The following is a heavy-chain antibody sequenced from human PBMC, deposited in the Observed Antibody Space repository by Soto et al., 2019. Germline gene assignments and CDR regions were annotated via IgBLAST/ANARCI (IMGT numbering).Heavy chain of an antibody. J-gene: IGHJ5*02. CDR3: ARARRLENWFDP. CDR1: GGSLFGDY. Sequence: TLSLTCTVSGGSLFGDYCTWIRQPAGGGLEWIGRINSDGNTNYSPSLKSRVTMSVYPSRKHFSLNLTSVTAAETACYFCARARRLENWFDPWGPGIQVTVSS. D-gene: IGHD5-12*01. CDR2: INSDGNT. V-gene: IGHV4-4*07.